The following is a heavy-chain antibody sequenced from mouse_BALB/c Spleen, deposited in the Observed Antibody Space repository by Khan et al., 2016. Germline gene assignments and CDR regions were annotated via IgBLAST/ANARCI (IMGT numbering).Heavy chain of an antibody. Sequence: QIQLVQSGPELKKPGETVKISCKASGYTFTDYSMHWVKQAPGKGLKWMGWINTETGEPTYADDFKGRFAFSLETSASTAYLQINNLKKEDTATYFCASYTNGRVAYWGQGTLVTVSA. V-gene: IGHV9-2-1*01. J-gene: IGHJ3*01. CDR2: INTETGEP. CDR1: GYTFTDYS. CDR3: ASYTNGRVAY. D-gene: IGHD2-12*01.